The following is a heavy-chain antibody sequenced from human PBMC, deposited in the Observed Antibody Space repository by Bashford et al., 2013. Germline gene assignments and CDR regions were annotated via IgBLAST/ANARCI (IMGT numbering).Heavy chain of an antibody. CDR1: GGSISPHY. D-gene: IGHD3-10*01. Sequence: SETLSLTCTVSGGSISPHYWSWIRQPPGKGLEWIGYIDDSGSTNYNPSLKSQVTISVDTSKNQFSLKLSSVTAADTAVYYCARIPLVRGVTMTGWYFEFWGRGTLVTVSS. J-gene: IGHJ2*01. V-gene: IGHV4-59*11. CDR3: ARIPLVRGVTMTGWYFEF. CDR2: IDDSGST.